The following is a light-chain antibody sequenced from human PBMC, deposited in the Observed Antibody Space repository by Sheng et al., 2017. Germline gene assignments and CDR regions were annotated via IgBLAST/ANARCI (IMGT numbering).Light chain of an antibody. Sequence: DIQMTQTPSTLSASVGDTVTVTCRASLSINSWLAWYHQKPGKAPNLLIYEASTLQTGVPLRFNGSGAGTLFTLTITSLQPDDFATYYCQQYRLYPWTFGQGTKVEV. J-gene: IGKJ1*01. V-gene: IGKV1-5*01. CDR3: QQYRLYPWT. CDR1: LSINSW. CDR2: EAS.